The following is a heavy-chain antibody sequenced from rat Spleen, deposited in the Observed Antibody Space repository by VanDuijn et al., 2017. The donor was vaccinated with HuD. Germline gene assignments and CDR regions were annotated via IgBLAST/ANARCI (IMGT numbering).Heavy chain of an antibody. CDR3: VRQWDY. CDR1: GFTFSDFD. Sequence: EVQLVESGGGLVQPGRSLKLSCAVSGFTFSDFDMAWVRQSPSKGLEWVASISTGTATYYRDSVKGRFTLSRDNAKSTLYLEMDSLRSEDTATYYCVRQWDYWGQGVMVTVSS. CDR2: ISTGTAT. J-gene: IGHJ2*01. V-gene: IGHV5S23*01.